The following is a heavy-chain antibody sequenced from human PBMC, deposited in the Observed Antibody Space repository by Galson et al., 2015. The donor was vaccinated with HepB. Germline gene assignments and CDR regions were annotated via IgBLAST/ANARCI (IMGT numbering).Heavy chain of an antibody. D-gene: IGHD3-10*01. J-gene: IGHJ4*02. CDR1: GFTFSAHA. Sequence: SLRLSCATSGFTFSAHAMHWVRQAPGKGLEWVTITSYDGIYKYYADSVRGRFTISRDNSKNTLSLQMNSLRADDTAVYYCAKDIGSGSGSWWVFVCWGQGILVTVSS. CDR2: TSYDGIYK. V-gene: IGHV3-30*18. CDR3: AKDIGSGSGSWWVFVC.